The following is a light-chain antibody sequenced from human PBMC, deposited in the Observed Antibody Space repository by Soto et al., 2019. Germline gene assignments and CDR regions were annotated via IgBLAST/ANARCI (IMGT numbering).Light chain of an antibody. CDR3: QQANSFPLT. V-gene: IGKV1-9*01. CDR2: AAS. Sequence: IQLTQSPSSLSASVGDRVTITCRASQGISSYLAWYQQKPGKAPKLLIYAASTLQSGVPSRLSGSGSGTEFTLTISSLQPDDFATYYCQQANSFPLTFGGGTKVDTK. J-gene: IGKJ4*01. CDR1: QGISSY.